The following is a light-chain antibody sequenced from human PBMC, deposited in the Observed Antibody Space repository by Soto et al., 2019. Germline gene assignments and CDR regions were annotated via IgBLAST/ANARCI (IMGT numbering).Light chain of an antibody. CDR1: SSDVGGYNY. Sequence: QSALTQPASVSGSPGQSITISCTGTSSDVGGYNYVSWYQQHPGKAPKLMIYEVSYRPSGVSIRFSGSKSDNTASLTISGLQADDDAYYYCISYTTSSTPHVFGTGTKLTVL. V-gene: IGLV2-14*01. CDR2: EVS. J-gene: IGLJ1*01. CDR3: ISYTTSSTPHV.